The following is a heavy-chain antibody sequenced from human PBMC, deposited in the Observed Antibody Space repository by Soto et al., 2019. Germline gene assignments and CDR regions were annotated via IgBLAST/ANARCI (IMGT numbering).Heavy chain of an antibody. CDR1: GGSVSSGNYY. Sequence: QVQLQGSGPGLVKPSETLSLTCTVSGGSVSSGNYYWNWIRQTPGKGLEWIGYIYRSGSTQYNPSLKSRLTISLDTSTSLFYLKLSSVTAADTAVYYCARSYESSGYYYYAMDVWGQGTTVTVSS. J-gene: IGHJ6*02. V-gene: IGHV4-61*01. CDR3: ARSYESSGYYYYAMDV. CDR2: IYRSGST. D-gene: IGHD3-22*01.